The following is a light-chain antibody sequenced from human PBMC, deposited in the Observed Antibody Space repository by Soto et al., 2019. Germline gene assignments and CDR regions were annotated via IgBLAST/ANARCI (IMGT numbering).Light chain of an antibody. CDR1: QSVSNN. CDR2: GAS. V-gene: IGKV3-15*01. J-gene: IGKJ5*01. Sequence: IVMTHSPATLSLSPWERATLSCRASQSVSNNLGWYQQKPGQAPSLLIYGASTRATGIPTRFSGSGSETDFTLTISSLQSEDFAVYYCQQYTSWPITFGQGTRLEIK. CDR3: QQYTSWPIT.